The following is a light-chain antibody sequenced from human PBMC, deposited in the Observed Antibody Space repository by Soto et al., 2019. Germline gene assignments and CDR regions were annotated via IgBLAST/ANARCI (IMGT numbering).Light chain of an antibody. Sequence: QPVLTQPPSVSGAPGQRVTISCTGSSSNIGAGSDVHWYQQLPGTAPKLLIFRNINRPSGVPDRFSGSKSGTSASLAITGLQAEDEADYYCHSYDSSLRGWVFGGGTKLTVL. CDR3: HSYDSSLRGWV. CDR2: RNI. CDR1: SSNIGAGSD. V-gene: IGLV1-40*01. J-gene: IGLJ3*02.